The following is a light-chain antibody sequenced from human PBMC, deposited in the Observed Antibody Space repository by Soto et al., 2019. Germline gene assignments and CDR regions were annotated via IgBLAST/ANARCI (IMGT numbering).Light chain of an antibody. V-gene: IGLV2-14*01. J-gene: IGLJ2*01. CDR3: SSYTSSRTNVV. CDR1: SSDVGGYNY. Sequence: QSVLTQPASVSGSPGQSITISCTGTSSDVGGYNYVSWYQQHPGKAPKLMIYDVSNRPSGVSNRFSGSKSGNTASLTISGLQAEDEADYYCSSYTSSRTNVVLGGGTKLTVL. CDR2: DVS.